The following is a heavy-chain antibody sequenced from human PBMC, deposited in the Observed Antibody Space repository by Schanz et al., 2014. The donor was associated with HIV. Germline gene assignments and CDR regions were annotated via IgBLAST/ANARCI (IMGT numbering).Heavy chain of an antibody. J-gene: IGHJ4*02. CDR1: GFTFSSYW. Sequence: EVQLVEFGGGLVQPGGSLRLSCEASGFTFSSYWMHWVRQVPGKGLVWVSRINSEGSSTTYEYADSVKGRFTISRDNVRNTLYLQMNRLRAEDTGVYYCVRGPGYNMHLDYWGQGTLVTVSS. D-gene: IGHD1-20*01. V-gene: IGHV3-74*03. CDR3: VRGPGYNMHLDY. CDR2: INSEGSST.